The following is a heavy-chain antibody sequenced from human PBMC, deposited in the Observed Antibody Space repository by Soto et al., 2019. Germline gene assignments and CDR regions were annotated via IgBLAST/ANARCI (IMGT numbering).Heavy chain of an antibody. CDR1: GYTFTSYA. D-gene: IGHD4-4*01. Sequence: ASVKVSCKASGYTFTSYAMHWVRQAPGQRLEWMGWINAGNGNTKYSQKFQGRVTITRDTSASTAYMELSSLRSEDTAVYYCARDKGAFSYSNYGYYYYYMDVWGKGTTVTVSS. CDR2: INAGNGNT. J-gene: IGHJ6*03. CDR3: ARDKGAFSYSNYGYYYYYMDV. V-gene: IGHV1-3*01.